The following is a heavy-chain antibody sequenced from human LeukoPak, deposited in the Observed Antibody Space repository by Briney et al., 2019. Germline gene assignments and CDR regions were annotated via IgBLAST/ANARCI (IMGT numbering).Heavy chain of an antibody. CDR3: ARTYGGNSKWFDP. J-gene: IGHJ5*02. V-gene: IGHV4-34*01. CDR2: INHSGST. Sequence: SETLSLTCAVYGGSFSGYYWSWIRQPPGKGLEWIGEINHSGSTNYNPSLKSRVTISVDTSKNQFSLKLSSVTAADTAVYYCARTYGGNSKWFDPWGQGTLVTVSS. CDR1: GGSFSGYY. D-gene: IGHD2-21*02.